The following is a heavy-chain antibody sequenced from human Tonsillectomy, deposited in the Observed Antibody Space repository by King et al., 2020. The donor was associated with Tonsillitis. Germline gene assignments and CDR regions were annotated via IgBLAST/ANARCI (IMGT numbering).Heavy chain of an antibody. J-gene: IGHJ5*02. Sequence: VQLQESGPGLVKPSQTLSLTCTVSGGSISGGAYYWTWIRQHPGKGLEWIGYIYNSENTYYNPSLKSRLTISVDTSKNQFSLKLRSVTAADTAVYYCGGYEGGVFDPWGQGTLVTVSS. CDR1: GGSISGGAYY. V-gene: IGHV4-31*03. D-gene: IGHD2-15*01. CDR2: IYNSENT. CDR3: GGYEGGVFDP.